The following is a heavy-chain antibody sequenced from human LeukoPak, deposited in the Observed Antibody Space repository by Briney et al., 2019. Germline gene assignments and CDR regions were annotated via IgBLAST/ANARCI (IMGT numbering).Heavy chain of an antibody. CDR3: ARAGSHYYGSGSGFYFDY. CDR1: GFSFSSYS. V-gene: IGHV3-48*02. J-gene: IGHJ4*02. Sequence: GGSLRLSCAASGFSFSSYSMNWDRQAPGKGLEWVSYIRSSSSTIYHADSVKGRFTISRDNAKNSLYLQMNSLRDEDTAVYYCARAGSHYYGSGSGFYFDYWGQGTLVTVSS. CDR2: IRSSSSTI. D-gene: IGHD3-10*01.